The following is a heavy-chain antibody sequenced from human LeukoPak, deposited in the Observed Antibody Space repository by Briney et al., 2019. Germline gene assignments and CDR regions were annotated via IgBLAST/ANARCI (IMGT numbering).Heavy chain of an antibody. CDR2: TSAYNGNT. J-gene: IGHJ5*02. V-gene: IGHV1-18*01. CDR3: ARDRESWNPKWFDP. D-gene: IGHD1-1*01. Sequence: ASVKVSCKASGYTFTTYGIGWVRQAPGQGLEWMGWTSAYNGNTNYAQNFQGRVTMTTDTPTSTAYMELRSLRSDDTAVYYCARDRESWNPKWFDPWGQGTLVTVSS. CDR1: GYTFTTYG.